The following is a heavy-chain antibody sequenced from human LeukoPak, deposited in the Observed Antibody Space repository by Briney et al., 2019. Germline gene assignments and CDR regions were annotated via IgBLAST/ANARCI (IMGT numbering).Heavy chain of an antibody. V-gene: IGHV4-34*01. J-gene: IGHJ5*02. CDR2: INHSGST. Sequence: SETLSLTCAVYGGSFSGYYWSWIRQPPGKGLEWIGEINHSGSTNYNPSLKSRVTISVDTSKNQFSLKLSSVTAADTAVYYCARAPPGIAAAGSQFNWFDPWGQGTLVTVSS. CDR1: GGSFSGYY. D-gene: IGHD6-13*01. CDR3: ARAPPGIAAAGSQFNWFDP.